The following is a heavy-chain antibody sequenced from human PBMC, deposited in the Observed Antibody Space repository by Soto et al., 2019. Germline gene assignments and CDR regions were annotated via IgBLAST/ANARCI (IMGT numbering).Heavy chain of an antibody. CDR1: GGTFNTSG. J-gene: IGHJ3*02. Sequence: SVKVSCKASGGTFNTSGISWVRQAPGQGIEWMGGIIPLFGTTNYAQRFKGRVTITADESTNTAYMEPSSLRSEDTAVYYCANPREGMPDAFDIWGQGTMVTVSS. V-gene: IGHV1-69*13. CDR2: IIPLFGTT. D-gene: IGHD1-26*01. CDR3: ANPREGMPDAFDI.